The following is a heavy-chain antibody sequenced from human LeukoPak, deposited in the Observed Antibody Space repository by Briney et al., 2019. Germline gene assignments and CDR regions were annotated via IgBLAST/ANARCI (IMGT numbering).Heavy chain of an antibody. D-gene: IGHD3-3*01. V-gene: IGHV1-18*01. CDR2: ISAYNDNT. Sequence: ASVKVSYKASGYTFTSYGISWVRQAPGQGLEWMGWISAYNDNTNYAQKLQGRVTMTTDTSTSTAYMELRSLRSDDTAVYYCARSTASYYDFWSAYYPNDYWGQGTLVTVSS. J-gene: IGHJ4*02. CDR1: GYTFTSYG. CDR3: ARSTASYYDFWSAYYPNDY.